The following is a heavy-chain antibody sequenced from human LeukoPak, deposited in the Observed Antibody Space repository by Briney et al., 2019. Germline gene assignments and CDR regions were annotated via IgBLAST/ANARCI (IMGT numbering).Heavy chain of an antibody. CDR1: EFTFTTYG. V-gene: IGHV3-33*01. D-gene: IGHD1-1*01. Sequence: PGRSLTLSCAASEFTFTTYGMHWVRQASGKGLEWVAFIYYDGSNIYYADYVKGRFTISRDISKNTLYLQMDSLRAEDTAIYYCARDWKTNSFDYWGQGTLVTVSS. J-gene: IGHJ4*02. CDR3: ARDWKTNSFDY. CDR2: IYYDGSNI.